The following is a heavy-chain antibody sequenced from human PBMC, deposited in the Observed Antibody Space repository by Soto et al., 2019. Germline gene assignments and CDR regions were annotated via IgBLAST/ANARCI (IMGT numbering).Heavy chain of an antibody. CDR3: ATTYQNIVRAAFDI. CDR1: YSSFPDYW. D-gene: IGHD5-12*01. V-gene: IGHV5-51*01. Sequence: ESLKNSWQTTYSSFPDYWISWLLNWLLKVLELLGMVYPTAESRNKYSPSFQGQVTISADKSISTAYLQWSSLKASDTAMYYCATTYQNIVRAAFDIWGQGTMVTVSS. J-gene: IGHJ3*02. CDR2: VYPTAESRN.